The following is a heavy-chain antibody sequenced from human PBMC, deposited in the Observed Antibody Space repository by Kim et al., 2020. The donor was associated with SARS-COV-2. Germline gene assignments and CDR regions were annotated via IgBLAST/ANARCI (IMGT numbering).Heavy chain of an antibody. CDR3: ARRASSSWSHDY. Sequence: YYADSVKGRFTISRDNSKNTLYLQMNSLTAEDTAVYYCARRASSSWSHDYWGQGTLVTVSS. J-gene: IGHJ4*02. D-gene: IGHD6-13*01. V-gene: IGHV3-53*01.